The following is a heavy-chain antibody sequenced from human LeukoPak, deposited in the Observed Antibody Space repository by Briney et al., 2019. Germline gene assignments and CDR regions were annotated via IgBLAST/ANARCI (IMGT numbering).Heavy chain of an antibody. CDR3: ARTYGSGSLDY. CDR1: GFTFSSYS. D-gene: IGHD2-15*01. Sequence: GGSLRLSCAASGFTFSSYSMNWVRQAPGKGLEWISYISGRGETIFYADSVQGRFTISRDNAKNSIYLQMNGLTAEDTAVYYCARTYGSGSLDYGGQGTLVTVSS. V-gene: IGHV3-48*01. CDR2: ISGRGETI. J-gene: IGHJ4*02.